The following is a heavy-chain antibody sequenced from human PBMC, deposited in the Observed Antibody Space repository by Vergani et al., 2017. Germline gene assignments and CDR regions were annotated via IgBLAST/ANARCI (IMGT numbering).Heavy chain of an antibody. CDR3: ARDWHRDYDFWSGYGHAFDI. J-gene: IGHJ3*02. V-gene: IGHV4-30-2*01. CDR2: IFPSGNS. D-gene: IGHD3-3*01. Sequence: QLQLQESGSGLVKPSQTLSLTCAVSGDSITNGGFSWNWIRQPPGKGPEWIGYIFPSGNSDYNPSLKSRVTMSVDTSKNQFSLKLSSVTAADTAVYYCARDWHRDYDFWSGYGHAFDIWGQGTMVTVSS. CDR1: GDSITNGGFS.